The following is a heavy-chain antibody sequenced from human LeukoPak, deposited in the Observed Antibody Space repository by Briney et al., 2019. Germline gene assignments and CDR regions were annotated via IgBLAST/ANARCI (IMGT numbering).Heavy chain of an antibody. CDR3: AKDLVPYDFWSGFDY. V-gene: IGHV3-23*01. Sequence: GGSLRLSCAAPGFTFSSYAMSWVRQAPGKGLEWVSAISGSGGSTYYADSVKGRFTISRDNSKNTLYLQMNSLRAEDTAVYYCAKDLVPYDFWSGFDYWGQGTLVTVSS. J-gene: IGHJ4*02. CDR1: GFTFSSYA. D-gene: IGHD3-3*01. CDR2: ISGSGGST.